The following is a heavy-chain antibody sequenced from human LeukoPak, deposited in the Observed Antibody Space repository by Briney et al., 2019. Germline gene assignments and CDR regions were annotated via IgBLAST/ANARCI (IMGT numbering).Heavy chain of an antibody. V-gene: IGHV3-30*02. Sequence: GGSPRFSCAASGFTFSSYGMHWVRQAPGKGLEWVAFIRYDGSNKYYADSVKGRFTISRDNSKNTLYLQMNSLRAEDTAVYYCAREAAGWDGMDVWGQGTTVTVSS. CDR1: GFTFSSYG. D-gene: IGHD1-26*01. CDR2: IRYDGSNK. J-gene: IGHJ6*02. CDR3: AREAAGWDGMDV.